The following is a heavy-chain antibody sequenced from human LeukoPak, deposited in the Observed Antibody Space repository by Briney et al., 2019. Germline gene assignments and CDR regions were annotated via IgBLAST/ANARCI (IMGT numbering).Heavy chain of an antibody. D-gene: IGHD3-9*01. CDR1: GFTFSSYS. CDR3: ARNYYTASYYDILTGYYTTASPFDY. V-gene: IGHV3-21*01. Sequence: PGGSLRLSCAASGFTFSSYSMNWVRQAPGKGLEWASSISSSSSYIYYADSVKGRFTISRDNSKNTLYLQMNSLRAEDTAVYYCARNYYTASYYDILTGYYTTASPFDYWGQGTLVTVSS. CDR2: ISSSSSYI. J-gene: IGHJ4*02.